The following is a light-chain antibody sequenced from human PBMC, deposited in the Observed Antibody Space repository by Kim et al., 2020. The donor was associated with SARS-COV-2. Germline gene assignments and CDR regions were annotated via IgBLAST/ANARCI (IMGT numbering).Light chain of an antibody. CDR2: GKN. CDR1: SLRSYY. V-gene: IGLV3-19*01. J-gene: IGLJ2*01. CDR3: NSRDSSGPVV. Sequence: SSALTQAPAVSVALGQTVRITCQGDSLRSYYASWYQQKPGQAPVLVIYGKNNRPSGIPDRFSGSSSGNRASLTITGAQAEDEADYYCNSRDSSGPVVFGGGTQLTVL.